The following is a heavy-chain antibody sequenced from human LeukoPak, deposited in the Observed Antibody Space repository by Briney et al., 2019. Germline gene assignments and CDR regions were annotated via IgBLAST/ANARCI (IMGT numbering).Heavy chain of an antibody. V-gene: IGHV1-69*05. J-gene: IGHJ4*02. CDR2: IIPIFGTA. CDR3: ARGPLVGATTPGSV. D-gene: IGHD1-26*01. Sequence: SVKVSCKASGGTFSSHAISWVREAPGQGLEWMGRIIPIFGTANYAQKFQGRVTITTDESTSTAYMELSSLRSEDTAVYYFARGPLVGATTPGSVWGQGTLVTVSS. CDR1: GGTFSSHA.